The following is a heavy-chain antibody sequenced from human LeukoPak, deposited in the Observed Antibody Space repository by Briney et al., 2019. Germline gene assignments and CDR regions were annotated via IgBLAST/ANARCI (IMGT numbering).Heavy chain of an antibody. CDR1: GFTFIDYD. Sequence: GGSLRLSCAASGFTFIDYDMHWVRQVIGKVLEWVSAIGIRGDTHYSGSVKGRFTISRENAESSLCLQMNSLRAEDTAVYYCARGGIQVSGIDEFDYWGQGTLVTVSS. CDR2: IGIRGDT. D-gene: IGHD6-19*01. CDR3: ARGGIQVSGIDEFDY. J-gene: IGHJ4*02. V-gene: IGHV3-13*01.